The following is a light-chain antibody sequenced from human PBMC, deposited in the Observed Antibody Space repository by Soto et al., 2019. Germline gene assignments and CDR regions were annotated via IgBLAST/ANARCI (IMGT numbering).Light chain of an antibody. J-gene: IGKJ2*01. CDR3: MQALQTPYT. V-gene: IGKV2-28*01. CDR1: QRLLHSNGNNF. CDR2: LGS. Sequence: EIVMTQSPPSLTVTPGEPASISCRSSQRLLHSNGNNFLDWYLQKPGQSPQLLIYLGSNRASGVPDRVRGSAAGTDFTLKISRVAAEDVGVYYCMQALQTPYTFGQGTKLEIK.